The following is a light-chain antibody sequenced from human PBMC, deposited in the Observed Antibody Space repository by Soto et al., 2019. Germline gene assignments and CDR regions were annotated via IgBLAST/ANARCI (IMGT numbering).Light chain of an antibody. Sequence: QSVLTQPASVSGSPGQSITISCTGSDNDIGRYNHVSWYQHRPGKAPKLIIYEVINRPSGVSNRFSGSKSANTASLIISGLQAEDEADYYCSSYTSSSTLIFGGGTKLTVL. CDR1: DNDIGRYNH. CDR3: SSYTSSSTLI. J-gene: IGLJ2*01. CDR2: EVI. V-gene: IGLV2-14*01.